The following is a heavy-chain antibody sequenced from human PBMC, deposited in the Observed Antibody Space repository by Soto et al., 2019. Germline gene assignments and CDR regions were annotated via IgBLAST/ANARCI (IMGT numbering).Heavy chain of an antibody. CDR1: GYSFTSYW. V-gene: IGHV5-51*01. CDR2: IYPGDSDT. D-gene: IGHD6-13*01. CDR3: ARHRGIAAAASDWFDP. Sequence: GETLKLSCKGSGYSFTSYWIGWVRQMRGKGLEWMGIIYPGDSDTRYSPSFQGQVTISADKSISTAYLQWSSLKASDTAMYYCARHRGIAAAASDWFDPWGQGTLVTVSS. J-gene: IGHJ5*02.